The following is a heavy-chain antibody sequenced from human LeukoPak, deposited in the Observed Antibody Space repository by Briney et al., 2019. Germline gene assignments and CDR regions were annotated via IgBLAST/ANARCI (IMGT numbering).Heavy chain of an antibody. CDR1: GYTFTSYA. CDR2: INAGNGNT. D-gene: IGHD6-13*01. CDR3: ARDSSSWYFDL. Sequence: AASVKVSRKASGYTFTSYAMHWVRQAPGQRLESMGWINAGNGNTKYSQKFQGRVTITRDTSASTAYMELSSLRSEDTAVYYCARDSSSWYFDLWGRGTLVTVSS. V-gene: IGHV1-3*01. J-gene: IGHJ2*01.